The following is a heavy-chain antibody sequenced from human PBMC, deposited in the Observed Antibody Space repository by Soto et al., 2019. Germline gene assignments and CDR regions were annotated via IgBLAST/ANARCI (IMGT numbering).Heavy chain of an antibody. CDR3: ARIAVRYNWFDP. CDR1: GGSISSYC. V-gene: IGHV4-59*12. D-gene: IGHD2-21*01. Sequence: SETLALSCTVSGGSISSYCLSWIRQPPGKGLEWIGYIYYSGSTNYNPSLKSRVTISVDTSKNQFSLQMRSVNAADTAVYYCARIAVRYNWFDPWGQGIPVTVSS. J-gene: IGHJ5*02. CDR2: IYYSGST.